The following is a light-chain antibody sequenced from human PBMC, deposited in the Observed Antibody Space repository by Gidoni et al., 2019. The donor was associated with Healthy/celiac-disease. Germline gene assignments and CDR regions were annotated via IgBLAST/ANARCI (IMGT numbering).Light chain of an antibody. V-gene: IGKV3-11*01. CDR2: DAS. CDR3: QQRSNWPQLT. J-gene: IGKJ4*01. Sequence: EIVLTQSTATLSLSPGERATLSCRASQSVSSYLAWYQQKPGQAPRLLIYDASNRATGIPARFSGSGSGTDFTLTISSLEPEDCAVYFCQQRSNWPQLTFGGGTKVEIK. CDR1: QSVSSY.